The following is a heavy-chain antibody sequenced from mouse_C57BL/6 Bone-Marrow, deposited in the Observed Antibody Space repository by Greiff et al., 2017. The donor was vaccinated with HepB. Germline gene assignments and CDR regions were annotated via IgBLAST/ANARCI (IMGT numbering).Heavy chain of an antibody. CDR2: IDPETGGT. CDR3: TRESEFITTVVDYFDY. D-gene: IGHD1-1*01. J-gene: IGHJ2*01. V-gene: IGHV1-15*01. Sequence: QVQLQQSGAELVRPGASVTLSCKASGYTFTDYEMHWVKQTPVHGLEWIGAIDPETGGTAYNQKFKGKAILTADKSSSTAYMELRSLTSEDSAVYYCTRESEFITTVVDYFDYWGQGTTLTVSS. CDR1: GYTFTDYE.